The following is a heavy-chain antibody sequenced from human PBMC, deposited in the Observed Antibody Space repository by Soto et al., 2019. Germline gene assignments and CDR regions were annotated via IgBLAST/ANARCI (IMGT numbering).Heavy chain of an antibody. D-gene: IGHD3-16*01. CDR3: AEQSTTQGGGY. Sequence: GGSLRLSCAASGFTFSSYGMHWVRQAPGKGLEWVAVISNDGSIKYYADSVKGRFTISRDNSKNTLYLQMNSLRAEDTAVYYCAEQSTTQGGGYWGQGTLVTVSS. CDR2: ISNDGSIK. J-gene: IGHJ4*02. CDR1: GFTFSSYG. V-gene: IGHV3-30*03.